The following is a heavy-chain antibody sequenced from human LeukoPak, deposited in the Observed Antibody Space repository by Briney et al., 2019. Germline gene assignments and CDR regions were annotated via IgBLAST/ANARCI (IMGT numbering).Heavy chain of an antibody. D-gene: IGHD3-10*01. CDR3: ARADGSYYSNWFDP. J-gene: IGHJ5*02. Sequence: NPSETLSLTCTVSGVSISSHYWRCPRPPTGKGLEWFRRIYTSGSTNYNPSLKSRVTMSVDTSKNQFSLKLSSVTAADTAVYYCARADGSYYSNWFDPWGQGTLVTVSS. V-gene: IGHV4-4*07. CDR1: GVSISSHY. CDR2: IYTSGST.